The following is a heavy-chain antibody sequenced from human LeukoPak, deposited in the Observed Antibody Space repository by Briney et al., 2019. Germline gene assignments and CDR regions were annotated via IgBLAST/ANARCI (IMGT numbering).Heavy chain of an antibody. CDR2: ISAYNGNT. Sequence: GASVKVSCKASGYTFTSYGISWVRQAPGQGLEWMGWISAYNGNTNYAQKFQGRVTMTRDTSTGTIYMEMTSLRSDDTAIYYCARTLYIAAAPGGFDYWGQGTLLTVSS. CDR1: GYTFTSYG. V-gene: IGHV1-18*01. D-gene: IGHD6-13*01. CDR3: ARTLYIAAAPGGFDY. J-gene: IGHJ4*02.